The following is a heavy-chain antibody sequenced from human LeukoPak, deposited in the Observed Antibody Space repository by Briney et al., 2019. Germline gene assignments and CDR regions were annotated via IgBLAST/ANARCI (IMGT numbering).Heavy chain of an antibody. CDR1: GYSFPNYW. Sequence: AESLKISCKGSGYSFPNYWIGWVRQMPGKRLEWMGIIYPGDSHTRYSPSFQDQVTISVDKSISTAYLQWSSLKASDTAMYYCARGPYAYTSSATLGSYNWFDPWGQGSLVTVSS. CDR2: IYPGDSHT. J-gene: IGHJ5*02. V-gene: IGHV5-51*01. D-gene: IGHD2-2*02. CDR3: ARGPYAYTSSATLGSYNWFDP.